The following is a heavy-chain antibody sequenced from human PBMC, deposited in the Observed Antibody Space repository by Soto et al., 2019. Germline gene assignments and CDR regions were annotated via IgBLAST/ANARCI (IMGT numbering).Heavy chain of an antibody. CDR2: IYWNDDK. CDR3: AHFGTFIAAAAHPPYFDY. CDR1: GFSLSTSGVG. J-gene: IGHJ4*02. D-gene: IGHD6-13*01. V-gene: IGHV2-5*01. Sequence: QITLKESGPTLVKPTQTLTLTCTFSGFSLSTSGVGVGWIRQPPGKALEWLALIYWNDDKRYSPSLKSRLTITKDTSKNQVVLRMTNMDPVDTATYYCAHFGTFIAAAAHPPYFDYWGQGTLVTVSS.